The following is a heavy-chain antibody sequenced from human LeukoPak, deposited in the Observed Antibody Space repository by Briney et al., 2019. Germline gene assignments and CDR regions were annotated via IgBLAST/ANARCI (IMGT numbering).Heavy chain of an antibody. CDR1: GGSISSSNYY. J-gene: IGHJ4*02. CDR2: IYYSGKT. D-gene: IGHD3-10*01. Sequence: PSETLSLTCTVSGGSISSSNYYWGWIRQPPGKGLEWIGTIYYSGKTYYNPSLKSRATISVDTSKNQFSLKLSSVTAADTAVYYCARISVTSQYGSGYPDNWGQGTLVTVSS. CDR3: ARISVTSQYGSGYPDN. V-gene: IGHV4-39*01.